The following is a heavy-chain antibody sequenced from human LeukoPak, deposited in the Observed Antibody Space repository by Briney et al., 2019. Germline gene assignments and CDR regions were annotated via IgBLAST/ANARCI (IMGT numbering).Heavy chain of an antibody. Sequence: PSQTLSLTCTVSGGSISSGGYYWSWIRQPPGKGLEWIGYIYYSGSTYYNPSLKSRVTISVDTSKNQFSLKLSSVTAADTAVYYCARVYYDSSGPPDYWGQGTLVTVSS. J-gene: IGHJ4*02. V-gene: IGHV4-30-4*08. CDR2: IYYSGST. CDR3: ARVYYDSSGPPDY. D-gene: IGHD3-22*01. CDR1: GGSISSGGYY.